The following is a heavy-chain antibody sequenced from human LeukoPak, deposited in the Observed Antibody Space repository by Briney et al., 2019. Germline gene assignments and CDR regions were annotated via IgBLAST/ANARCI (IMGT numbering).Heavy chain of an antibody. CDR3: AKDMSIQEIVVVITALDY. CDR1: GFTFDDYA. J-gene: IGHJ4*02. V-gene: IGHV3-9*01. D-gene: IGHD3-22*01. CDR2: ISWNSGGT. Sequence: GRSLRLSCAASGFTFDDYAMHWVRQAPGKGLEWVSGISWNSGGTGYADSVKGRFTISRDNAKNSLYLQMNSLRAEDTALYYCAKDMSIQEIVVVITALDYWGQGTLVTVSS.